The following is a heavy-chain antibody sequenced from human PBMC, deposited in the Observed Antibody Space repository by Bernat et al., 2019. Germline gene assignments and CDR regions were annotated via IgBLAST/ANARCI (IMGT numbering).Heavy chain of an antibody. CDR2: IKQDGSEK. D-gene: IGHD3-16*02. CDR1: GFTFSSYW. J-gene: IGHJ6*02. Sequence: EVQLVESGGGLVQPGGSLRLSCAASGFTFSSYWMSWVRQAPGKGLEWVANIKQDGSEKYYVDSVKGRFTISRDNAKNSLYLQMNSLRAEDTAVYYCAREERVIRLRHLLDVWGQGTTVTVSS. CDR3: AREERVIRLRHLLDV. V-gene: IGHV3-7*03.